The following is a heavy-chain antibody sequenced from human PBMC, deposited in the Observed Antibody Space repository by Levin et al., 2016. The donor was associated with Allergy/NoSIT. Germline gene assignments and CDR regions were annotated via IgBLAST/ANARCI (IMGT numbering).Heavy chain of an antibody. CDR2: ISYDGGNK. D-gene: IGHD4-23*01. J-gene: IGHJ6*02. Sequence: GGSLRLSCAASGFSFSNYTIHWVRQAPGKGLDWVSTISYDGGNKFYADSVKGRFSISRDNSKNTVSLQMNSLRPEDSALYYCASPPSPYGGNAGYYYGMDVWGQGTTVTVSS. V-gene: IGHV3-30-3*01. CDR1: GFSFSNYT. CDR3: ASPPSPYGGNAGYYYGMDV.